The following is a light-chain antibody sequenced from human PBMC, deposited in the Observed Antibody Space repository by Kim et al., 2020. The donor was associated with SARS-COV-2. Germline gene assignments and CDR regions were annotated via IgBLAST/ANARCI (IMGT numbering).Light chain of an antibody. CDR1: ALPTRY. CDR2: EET. V-gene: IGLV3-10*01. Sequence: SYELTQPPSMSVSPGQTARITCSGDALPTRYVYWFQQKSGQAPVLVVFEETRRLSGIPERFSGSSSGTMATLTISGAQVEDEGDYYCYSTDSSGDHGVFGGGTQLTVL. CDR3: YSTDSSGDHGV. J-gene: IGLJ3*02.